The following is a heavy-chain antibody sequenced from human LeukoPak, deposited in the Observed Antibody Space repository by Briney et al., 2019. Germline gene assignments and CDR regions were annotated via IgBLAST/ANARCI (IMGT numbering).Heavy chain of an antibody. Sequence: GGSLRLSCAASGFTFSNAWMSWVRQAPGKGLEWVSYISSSSTVIYYADSVRGRFTISRDNGKNSLYLQMNSLRDEDTAVYYCARDMSLLWFGDPFDYWGQGTLVTVSS. V-gene: IGHV3-48*02. CDR2: ISSSSTVI. CDR1: GFTFSNAW. CDR3: ARDMSLLWFGDPFDY. J-gene: IGHJ4*02. D-gene: IGHD3-10*01.